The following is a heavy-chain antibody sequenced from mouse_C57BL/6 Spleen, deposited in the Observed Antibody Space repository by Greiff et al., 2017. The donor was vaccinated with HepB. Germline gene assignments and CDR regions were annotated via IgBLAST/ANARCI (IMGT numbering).Heavy chain of an antibody. CDR2: IYPGDGDT. CDR3: ARDYGSSYGYFDV. J-gene: IGHJ1*03. D-gene: IGHD1-1*01. Sequence: VQLQQSGPELVKPGASVKISCKASGYAFSSSWMNWVKQRPGKGLEWIGRIYPGDGDTNYNGKFKGKATLTADNSSSTAYMQLSSLTSEDSAVYFCARDYGSSYGYFDVWGTGTTVTVSS. V-gene: IGHV1-82*01. CDR1: GYAFSSSW.